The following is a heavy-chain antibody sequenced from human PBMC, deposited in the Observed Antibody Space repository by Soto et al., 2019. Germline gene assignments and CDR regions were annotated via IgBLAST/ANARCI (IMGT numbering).Heavy chain of an antibody. V-gene: IGHV1-18*01. CDR2: ISAYNGNT. D-gene: IGHD2-2*01. J-gene: IGHJ6*03. Sequence: QVQLVQSGAEVKKPGASVKVSCKASGYTFTSYGISWVRQAPGQGLEWMGWISAYNGNTNYAQKLQGRVTITTDTSTSTAYMELRSLRSDDTAVYYCARVSSYCSSTSCYYYYYYMDVWGKGTTVTVSS. CDR1: GYTFTSYG. CDR3: ARVSSYCSSTSCYYYYYYMDV.